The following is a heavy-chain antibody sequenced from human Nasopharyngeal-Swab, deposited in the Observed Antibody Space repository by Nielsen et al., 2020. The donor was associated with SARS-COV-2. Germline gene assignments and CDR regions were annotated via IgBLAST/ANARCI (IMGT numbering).Heavy chain of an antibody. CDR3: AKDLTGYYAPLDQ. CDR1: GFTFTSYA. CDR2: VNSNGADT. V-gene: IGHV3-23*01. Sequence: GESLKISCAASGFTFTSYAMNWVRQAPGKGLEWLSAVNSNGADTYYADSVKGRFTISKDNSKNTLYLHMNSLRAEDTAVYYCAKDLTGYYAPLDQWGQGVLVTVSS. J-gene: IGHJ4*02. D-gene: IGHD3-9*01.